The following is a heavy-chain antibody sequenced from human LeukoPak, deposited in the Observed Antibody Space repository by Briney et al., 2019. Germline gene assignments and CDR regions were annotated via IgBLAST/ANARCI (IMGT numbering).Heavy chain of an antibody. J-gene: IGHJ4*02. V-gene: IGHV3-66*01. D-gene: IGHD6-19*01. CDR1: GFTFSSYP. CDR2: IYSGGGT. CDR3: ARDSSGPLY. Sequence: GGSLRLSCSASGFTFSSYPMHWVRQAPGKGLEWVSVIYSGGGTYYADSVKGRFTISRDNSKNTLYLQMNSLRAEDTAVYYCARDSSGPLYWGQGTLVTVSS.